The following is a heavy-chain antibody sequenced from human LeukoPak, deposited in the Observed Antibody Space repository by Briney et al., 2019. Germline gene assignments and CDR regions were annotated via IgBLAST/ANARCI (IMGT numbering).Heavy chain of an antibody. CDR1: GYSFTSYW. D-gene: IGHD1-26*01. CDR3: ARRPDVWALGGDYFDY. J-gene: IGHJ4*02. CDR2: IYPGDSDT. Sequence: GESLKISCKGSGYSFTSYWIGWVRQMPGKGLEWMGIIYPGDSDTTYSPSFQGQVTISADKSISTAYLQWSSLKASDTAMYYCARRPDVWALGGDYFDYWGQGTLVTVSS. V-gene: IGHV5-51*01.